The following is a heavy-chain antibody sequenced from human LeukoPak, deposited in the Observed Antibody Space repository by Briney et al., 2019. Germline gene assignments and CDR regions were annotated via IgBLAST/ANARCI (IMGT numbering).Heavy chain of an antibody. CDR3: ISLESNGWSIF. Sequence: GGSLRLSCTTSGFTFSGSSIHWVRQASGKGLEWVGRIRNKANSYATAYVASVKDRFTISRDDSKNSAYLQMNSLKIEDTAVYYCISLESNGWSIFWGQGTLVTVSS. V-gene: IGHV3-73*01. D-gene: IGHD6-19*01. CDR2: IRNKANSYAT. J-gene: IGHJ4*02. CDR1: GFTFSGSS.